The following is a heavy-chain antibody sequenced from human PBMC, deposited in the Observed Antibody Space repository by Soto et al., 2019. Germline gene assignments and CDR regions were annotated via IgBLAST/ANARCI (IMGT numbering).Heavy chain of an antibody. D-gene: IGHD3-22*01. J-gene: IGHJ4*02. Sequence: QVQLVQSGAEVRKPGSSVKVSCKASGGTFSSHAISWVRQAPGQGLEWMEGIIPIFGTANHAQKFQGRVTIIADESTSTVYMELSSLRSEDTAMYYCARGWGYDSNDYYYAYWGQGTLVIVSS. CDR1: GGTFSSHA. CDR2: IIPIFGTA. V-gene: IGHV1-69*01. CDR3: ARGWGYDSNDYYYAY.